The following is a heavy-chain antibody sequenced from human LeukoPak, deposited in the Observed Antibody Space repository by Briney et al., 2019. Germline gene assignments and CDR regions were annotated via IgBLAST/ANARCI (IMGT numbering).Heavy chain of an antibody. Sequence: PSGTLSLTCAVSGASISTSNWWSWVRQPPGKGLEWIGEIYHGGSTNYNPSLKSRVTISVDTPKNQFSLKLSSVTAADTAVYYCARVHYDILTGYIGGFNYWGQGTLVTVSS. CDR2: IYHGGST. CDR1: GASISTSNW. D-gene: IGHD3-9*01. CDR3: ARVHYDILTGYIGGFNY. V-gene: IGHV4-4*02. J-gene: IGHJ4*02.